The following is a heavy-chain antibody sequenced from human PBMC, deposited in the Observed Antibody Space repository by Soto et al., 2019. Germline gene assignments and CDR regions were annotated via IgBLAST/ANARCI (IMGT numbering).Heavy chain of an antibody. J-gene: IGHJ6*02. V-gene: IGHV5-51*01. CDR1: GYSFTSYW. D-gene: IGHD3-3*01. CDR3: ARGYYDFWSGYSTGYGMDV. CDR2: IYPGDSDT. Sequence: GESLKISCKGSGYSFTSYWIGWARQMPGKGLEWMGIIYPGDSDTRYSPSFQGQVTISADKSISTAYLQWSSLKASDTAMYYCARGYYDFWSGYSTGYGMDVWGQGTTVTVSS.